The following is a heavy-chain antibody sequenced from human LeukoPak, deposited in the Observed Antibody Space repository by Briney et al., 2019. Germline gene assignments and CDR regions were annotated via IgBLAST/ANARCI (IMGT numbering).Heavy chain of an antibody. J-gene: IGHJ6*03. V-gene: IGHV3-21*06. D-gene: IGHD2-2*01. CDR1: GFTFSSYT. CDR2: ISSAFNNR. Sequence: GGSLRLSCAASGFTFSSYTMHWVRQAPGKGLEWVSSISSAFNNRYYADSLKGRFTISRDNVQNSLYLQLTNLRVDDTAVYYCARDLPRDIVVVPAAFRTNMDVWGKGTTVTVSS. CDR3: ARDLPRDIVVVPAAFRTNMDV.